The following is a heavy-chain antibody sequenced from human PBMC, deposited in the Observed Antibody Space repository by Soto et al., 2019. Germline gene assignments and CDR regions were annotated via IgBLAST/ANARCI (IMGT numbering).Heavy chain of an antibody. J-gene: IGHJ6*04. CDR3: ARESLGGRNGMDV. D-gene: IGHD3-16*01. CDR2: INHSGST. V-gene: IGHV4-34*01. Sequence: PSETLSLTWTVYGGSFSGYYWSWIRQPPGKGLEWIGEINHSGSTNYNPSLKSRVTISVDTSKNQFSLKLSSVTAADTAVFYCARESLGGRNGMDVWGKGTTVT. CDR1: GGSFSGYY.